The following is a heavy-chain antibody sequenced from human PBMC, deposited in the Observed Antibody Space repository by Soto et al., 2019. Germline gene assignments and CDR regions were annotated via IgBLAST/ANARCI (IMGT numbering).Heavy chain of an antibody. V-gene: IGHV4-4*02. CDR3: ASEGLRSYFYYGMDV. CDR1: GGSISSSKW. J-gene: IGHJ6*02. Sequence: QVQLQESGPGLVKPSGTLSLTCAVSGGSISSSKWWSWVRQPPGKGLEWIGEIYHSGSTNYNPSLKRRVTTSVDKSKNQFSLKLSSVTAADTAVYYCASEGLRSYFYYGMDVWGQGTTVTVSS. CDR2: IYHSGST.